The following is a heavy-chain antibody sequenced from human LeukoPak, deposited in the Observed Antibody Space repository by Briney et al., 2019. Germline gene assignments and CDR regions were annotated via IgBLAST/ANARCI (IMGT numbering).Heavy chain of an antibody. V-gene: IGHV3-11*04. J-gene: IGHJ6*03. Sequence: GGSLRLSCAASGFTFSDYYMAWIRQAPGKGLEWISYISTSGSAVYYADSVKGRFTMSRDNAKNSLYLQMNSLRAEDTAVYYCARDQGRTGYYYMDVWGKGTTVTVSS. CDR2: ISTSGSAV. CDR1: GFTFSDYY. CDR3: ARDQGRTGYYYMDV.